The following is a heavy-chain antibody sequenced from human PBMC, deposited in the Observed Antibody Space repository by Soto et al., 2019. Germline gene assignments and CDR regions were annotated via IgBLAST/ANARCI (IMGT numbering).Heavy chain of an antibody. CDR2: IYWNDEK. CDR3: AHRVNMARGPYNYFGP. D-gene: IGHD3-10*01. J-gene: IGHJ5*02. V-gene: IGHV2-5*01. CDR1: GFSLTTGVG. Sequence: GSGPTLVNPTQTLTLTCSFSGFSLTTGVGVGWIRQPPGKALEWLAIIYWNDEKLYNPSLKTTLTITKDTSKNQVVLTVTDMDPVDTATYYCAHRVNMARGPYNYFGPWGQGTLVTVS.